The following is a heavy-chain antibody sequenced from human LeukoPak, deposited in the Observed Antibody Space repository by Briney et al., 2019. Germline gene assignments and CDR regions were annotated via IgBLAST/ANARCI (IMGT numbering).Heavy chain of an antibody. CDR3: ASRRVGAFDY. J-gene: IGHJ4*02. D-gene: IGHD1-26*01. CDR2: IYNSRST. CDR1: GCTISSFY. V-gene: IGHV4-59*08. Sequence: WETLCLTCTPSGCTISSFYLSWIRQSPGKGLEWIGYIYNSRSTNYNPSLKSRVTISIDTYKKEFSLKLSSVTAADTAVYYCASRRVGAFDYWCQGTLVTVSS.